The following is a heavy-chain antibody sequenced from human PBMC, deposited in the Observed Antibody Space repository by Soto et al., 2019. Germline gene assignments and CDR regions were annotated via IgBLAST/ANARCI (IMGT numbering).Heavy chain of an antibody. D-gene: IGHD3-10*01. CDR3: ARGSRRGDYFDY. J-gene: IGHJ4*02. CDR2: IYHSGST. Sequence: PSETLSLTCAVSGGSISSGGYSWSWIRQPPGKGLEWIGYIYHSGSTYYNPSLKSRVTISVDRSKNQFSLKLSSVTAADTAVYYCARGSRRGDYFDYWGQGALVTVSS. CDR1: GGSISSGGYS. V-gene: IGHV4-30-2*01.